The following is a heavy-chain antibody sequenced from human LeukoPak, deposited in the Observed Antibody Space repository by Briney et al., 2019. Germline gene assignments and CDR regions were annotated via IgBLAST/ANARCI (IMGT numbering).Heavy chain of an antibody. D-gene: IGHD2-15*01. Sequence: SETLSLTCTVSGGSISSYYWSWIRQPPGKGLEWIGYIYYSGSTNYNPSLKSRVTISVDTSKNQFSLKLSSVTAADTAVYYCARWGSGGPLEGVGYFDYWGQGTLVTVSS. J-gene: IGHJ4*02. CDR1: GGSISSYY. V-gene: IGHV4-59*01. CDR3: ARWGSGGPLEGVGYFDY. CDR2: IYYSGST.